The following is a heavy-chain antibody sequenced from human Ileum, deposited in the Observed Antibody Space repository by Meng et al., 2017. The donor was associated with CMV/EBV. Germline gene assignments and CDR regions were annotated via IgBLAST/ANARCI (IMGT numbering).Heavy chain of an antibody. D-gene: IGHD2-2*01. CDR3: ARRSTSYYFDY. Sequence: GESLKISCAASGFTFSSYWMHWVRQAPGQGLVWVSRINSDGSSTRYADSVKGRFTISRDNAKNTLYLQMHSLRAEDTAVYYCARRSTSYYFDYWGQGTLVTVSS. J-gene: IGHJ4*02. V-gene: IGHV3-74*01. CDR1: GFTFSSYW. CDR2: INSDGSST.